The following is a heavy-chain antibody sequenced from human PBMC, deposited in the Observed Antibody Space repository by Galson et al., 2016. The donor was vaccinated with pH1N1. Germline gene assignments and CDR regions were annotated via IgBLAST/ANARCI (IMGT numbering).Heavy chain of an antibody. CDR2: IIGMFGTT. CDR3: ARSRGYSYGSYYFDN. CDR1: GGTFSSYA. J-gene: IGHJ4*02. D-gene: IGHD5-18*01. V-gene: IGHV1-69*13. Sequence: SVQVSCKASGGTFSSYAVSWVRQAPGQGLEWVGGIIGMFGTTTYAQKLQGRVTITAEELTSSYYMELTSLTSEDTALYYCARSRGYSYGSYYFDNWGRGTLVTVSS.